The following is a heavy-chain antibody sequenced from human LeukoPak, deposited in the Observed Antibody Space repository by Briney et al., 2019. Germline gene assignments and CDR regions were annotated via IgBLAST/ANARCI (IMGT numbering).Heavy chain of an antibody. CDR1: GFTFSSYW. J-gene: IGHJ2*01. CDR3: ARYDFILISYFDL. CDR2: IYSDGTT. Sequence: GGSLRLSCAASGFTFSSYWMSWIRQAPGKKLEWDSDIYSDGTTFYADSVKGRFTISRDNSKNTLYLQMNSLRAEDTAVYHCARYDFILISYFDLWGRGALVTVSS. V-gene: IGHV3-53*01. D-gene: IGHD3-3*01.